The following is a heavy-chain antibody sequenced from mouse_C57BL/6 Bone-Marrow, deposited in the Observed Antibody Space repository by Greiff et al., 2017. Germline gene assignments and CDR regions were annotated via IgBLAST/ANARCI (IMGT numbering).Heavy chain of an antibody. CDR1: GFTFSSYG. CDR3: ARRLLRPLDY. CDR2: ISSGGSYT. V-gene: IGHV5-6*02. D-gene: IGHD1-2*01. Sequence: EVKLVESGGDLVKPGGSLKLSCAASGFTFSSYGMSWVRQTPDKRLAWVATISSGGSYTYSPDSVKGRFTISRDNAKNTLYLQMSSLKSEDTAMYYCARRLLRPLDYWGQGTSVTVSS. J-gene: IGHJ4*01.